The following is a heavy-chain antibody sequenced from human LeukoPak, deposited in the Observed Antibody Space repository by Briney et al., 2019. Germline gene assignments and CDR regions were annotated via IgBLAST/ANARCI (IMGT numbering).Heavy chain of an antibody. D-gene: IGHD4-17*01. J-gene: IGHJ5*02. V-gene: IGHV3-30*02. CDR2: IRYNGNNQ. CDR1: GFTFNNYG. CDR3: AKESTVTPGNVNWFDT. Sequence: PGGSLRLSCAASGFTFNNYGMHWVRQAPGKGLEWVAFIRYNGNNQYYADSVKGRFTISRDNSKNTLYLQMNSLRAEDTAVCYCAKESTVTPGNVNWFDTWGQGTLVTVSS.